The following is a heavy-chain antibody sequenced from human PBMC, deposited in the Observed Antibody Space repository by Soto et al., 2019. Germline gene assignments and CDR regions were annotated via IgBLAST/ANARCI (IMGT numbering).Heavy chain of an antibody. Sequence: PGGSLRLSCGAFGFTFSSYAMSWVRQAPGKGLEWVSAISGSGGSTYYADSVKGRFTISRDNSKNTLYLQMNSLRAEDTAVYYCPKDRGQWLAPQYFAYWGQGTLVTVSS. CDR2: ISGSGGST. CDR3: PKDRGQWLAPQYFAY. CDR1: GFTFSSYA. V-gene: IGHV3-23*01. J-gene: IGHJ4*02. D-gene: IGHD6-19*01.